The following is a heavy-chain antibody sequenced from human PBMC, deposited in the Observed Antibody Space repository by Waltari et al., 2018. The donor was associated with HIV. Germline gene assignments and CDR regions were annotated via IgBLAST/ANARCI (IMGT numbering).Heavy chain of an antibody. CDR3: VGNIVNGDYIRATT. Sequence: QVQLVESGGGLFKLGGSLRLSCDASGSTFSDSYLNWIRQAQGKGLEWVSYISTSGSPKIYADSVKGRFTMSRDNTKNSVYLQMNSLRAEDTAVYYCVGNIVNGDYIRATTGGQGIQVTVSS. D-gene: IGHD4-17*01. CDR1: GSTFSDSY. CDR2: ISTSGSPK. J-gene: IGHJ4*02. V-gene: IGHV3-11*01.